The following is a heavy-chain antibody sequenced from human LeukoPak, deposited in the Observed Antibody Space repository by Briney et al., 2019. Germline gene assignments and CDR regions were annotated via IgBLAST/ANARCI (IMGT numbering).Heavy chain of an antibody. CDR2: ISYDGSYK. D-gene: IGHD2/OR15-2a*01. J-gene: IGHJ1*01. CDR1: GFTFSGYG. V-gene: IGHV3-30*18. CDR3: AKKGPFSAEYFQH. Sequence: GGSLRLSCAASGFTFSGYGMHWVRQAPGKGLDWVAIISYDGSYKYHADSVKGRFTISRDNAKNSLYLQMNSLRAEDTALYYCAKKGPFSAEYFQHWGQGTLVTVSS.